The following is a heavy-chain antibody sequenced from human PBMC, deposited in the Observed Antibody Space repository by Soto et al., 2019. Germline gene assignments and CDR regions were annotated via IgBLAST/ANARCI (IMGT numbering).Heavy chain of an antibody. J-gene: IGHJ6*02. CDR2: INPNSGGT. CDR1: GYTFTGYY. Sequence: ASVKVSCKASGYTFTGYYMHWVRQAPGQGLEWMGWINPNSGGTNYAQKFQGRVTMTRDTSISTAYMELSRLRSDDTAVYYCARSYYYYYGMDVWGQGATVTVSS. CDR3: ARSYYYYYGMDV. V-gene: IGHV1-2*02.